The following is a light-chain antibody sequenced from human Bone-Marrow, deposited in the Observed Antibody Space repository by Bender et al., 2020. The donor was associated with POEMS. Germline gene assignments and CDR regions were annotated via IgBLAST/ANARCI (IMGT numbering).Light chain of an antibody. CDR3: AAWDAGLSGGV. J-gene: IGLJ3*02. CDR1: NSNIGTTA. Sequence: QSVLTQPPSASGTPGQRVTISCSGSNSNIGTTAVNWYQQFPGPDPKLLIYSDNQRPSGVPDRFYAIKSGTSASLAISGLQSEDEADDYCAAWDAGLSGGVFGGGTKLTVL. V-gene: IGLV1-44*01. CDR2: SDN.